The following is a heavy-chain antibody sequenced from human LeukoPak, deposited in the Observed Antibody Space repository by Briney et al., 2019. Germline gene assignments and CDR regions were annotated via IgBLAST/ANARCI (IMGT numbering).Heavy chain of an antibody. CDR1: GGSISSYY. CDR2: IYYSGST. CDR3: ARGERGYFDY. J-gene: IGHJ4*02. D-gene: IGHD3-22*01. Sequence: SETLSLTCTVSGGSISSYYWSWIRQPPGKGLEWIGYIYYSGSTNYNPSLKSRVTISVDTSKNQFSLKLSSVTAADRAVYYWARGERGYFDYWGQGTLVTVSS. V-gene: IGHV4-59*01.